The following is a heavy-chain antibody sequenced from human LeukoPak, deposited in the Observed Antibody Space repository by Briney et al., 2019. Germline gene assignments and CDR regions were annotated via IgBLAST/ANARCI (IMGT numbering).Heavy chain of an antibody. CDR3: ARWRRSWYDAFDI. D-gene: IGHD6-13*01. CDR2: ISGSGGNT. V-gene: IGHV3-23*01. J-gene: IGHJ3*02. Sequence: GGSLRLSCAASGVTFSSYSMSWVRQAPGKGLEWVSSISGSGGNTYYADSVKGRFTISRDNSKNTLYLQMNSLRAEDTGVYYSARWRRSWYDAFDIWGQGTMVTVSS. CDR1: GVTFSSYS.